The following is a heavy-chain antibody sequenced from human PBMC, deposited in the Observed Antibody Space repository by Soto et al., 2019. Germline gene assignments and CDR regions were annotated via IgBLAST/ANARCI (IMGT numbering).Heavy chain of an antibody. V-gene: IGHV3-15*07. CDR1: GGSIRSSSY. J-gene: IGHJ4*02. Sequence: ETLSLTCTVSGGSIRSSSYWGWIRQPPGKGLEWVGRIKSKTDGGTTDYAAPVKGRLTISRDDSKKTLYLQMNSLKIEDTAVYYCTTDPSRGYSYGPSFDYWGQGTLVTVSS. D-gene: IGHD5-18*01. CDR3: TTDPSRGYSYGPSFDY. CDR2: IKSKTDGGTT.